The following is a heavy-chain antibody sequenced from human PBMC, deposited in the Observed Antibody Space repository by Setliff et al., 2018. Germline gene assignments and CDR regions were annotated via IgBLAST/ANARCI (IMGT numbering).Heavy chain of an antibody. CDR1: GFTFSSYS. D-gene: IGHD5-18*01. CDR3: ALHVRGYSYGYFDY. Sequence: GGSLRLSCAASGFTFSSYSMNWVRQAPGKGLEWVSSISSSSSYVYYADSVKGRFTISRDNAKNSLYLQMNSLRAEDTAVYYCALHVRGYSYGYFDYWGQGTLVTVSS. J-gene: IGHJ4*02. CDR2: ISSSSSYV. V-gene: IGHV3-21*01.